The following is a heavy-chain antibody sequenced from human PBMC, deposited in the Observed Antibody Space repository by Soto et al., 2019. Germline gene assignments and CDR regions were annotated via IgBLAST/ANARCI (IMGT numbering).Heavy chain of an antibody. CDR3: ARGHVLRYFDSLSGKKSNDAFDI. CDR1: GFTFSSYS. Sequence: GGSLRLSCAASGFTFSSYSMNWVRQAPGKGLEWVSYISSSSSTIYYADSVKGRFTISRDNAKNSLYLQMNSLRAEDTAVYYCARGHVLRYFDSLSGKKSNDAFDIWGQGTMVTVSS. CDR2: ISSSSSTI. J-gene: IGHJ3*02. D-gene: IGHD3-9*01. V-gene: IGHV3-48*01.